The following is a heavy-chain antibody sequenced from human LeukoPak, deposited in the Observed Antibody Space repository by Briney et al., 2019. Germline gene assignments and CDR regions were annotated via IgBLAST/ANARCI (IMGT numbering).Heavy chain of an antibody. J-gene: IGHJ4*02. CDR1: GFTFSNYN. CDR2: ITGTSTYI. CDR3: ARNSGYAYFDY. V-gene: IGHV3-21*01. Sequence: GGTLRLSCTASGFTFSNYNMDWVRQAPGKGLEWVSSITGTSTYIYYADSVKGRFTISRDNAKNSLFLQMDGLRDEDTAVYYCARNSGYAYFDYRGQGTLVTVSS. D-gene: IGHD5-12*01.